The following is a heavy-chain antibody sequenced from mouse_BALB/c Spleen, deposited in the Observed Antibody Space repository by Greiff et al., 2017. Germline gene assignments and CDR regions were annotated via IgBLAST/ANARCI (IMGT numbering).Heavy chain of an antibody. CDR2: ISYDGSN. CDR3: AREDYRYAGAMDY. J-gene: IGHJ4*01. D-gene: IGHD2-14*01. CDR1: GYSITSGYY. V-gene: IGHV3-6*02. Sequence: EVKLMESGPGLVKPSQSLSLTCSVTGYSITSGYYWNWIRQFPGNKLEWMGYISYDGSNNYNPSLKNRISITRDTSKNQFFLKLNSVTTEDTATYYCAREDYRYAGAMDYWGQGTSVTVSS.